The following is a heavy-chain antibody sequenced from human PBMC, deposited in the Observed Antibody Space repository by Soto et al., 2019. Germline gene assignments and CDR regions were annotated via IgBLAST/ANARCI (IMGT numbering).Heavy chain of an antibody. J-gene: IGHJ4*02. V-gene: IGHV4-59*01. CDR1: GCSISSYY. D-gene: IGHD3-22*01. Sequence: PSXXLXLTXXGSGCSISSYYWSWIRQPPGKGLEWIGYIYYSGSTNYNPSLKSRVTISVDTSKNQFSPKLSSVTAADTAVYYCARASRGDSSGYYYWGQGTLVTVSS. CDR2: IYYSGST. CDR3: ARASRGDSSGYYY.